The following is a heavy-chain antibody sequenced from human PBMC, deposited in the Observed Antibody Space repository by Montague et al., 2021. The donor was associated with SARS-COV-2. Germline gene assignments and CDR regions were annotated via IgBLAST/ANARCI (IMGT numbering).Heavy chain of an antibody. Sequence: SLRLSCAASGFTFSRQGMNWVRQAPGKGLEWVSVIDGNGGGIFYAYSVKGRFTISRDNSKNTLYFQLNSLRGDDTAVYYCAKEVATAGPCYYGLDVWGQGTTVTVSS. CDR2: IDGNGGGI. V-gene: IGHV3-23*01. D-gene: IGHD6-13*01. CDR1: GFTFSRQG. J-gene: IGHJ6*02. CDR3: AKEVATAGPCYYGLDV.